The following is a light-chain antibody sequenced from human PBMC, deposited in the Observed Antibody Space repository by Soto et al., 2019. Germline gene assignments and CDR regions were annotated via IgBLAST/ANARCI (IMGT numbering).Light chain of an antibody. CDR1: QSVLYSSNSKNY. J-gene: IGKJ2*01. CDR2: WAS. Sequence: DIVMTQSPDSLAVSLGERATINCKSSQSVLYSSNSKNYLAWYRQKPGQPPKLLIYWASTRESGVPDRFSGSGSGPDFTLTISSLQAEDVAVYYCQQYYSTPYTFGQGTKVEIK. V-gene: IGKV4-1*01. CDR3: QQYYSTPYT.